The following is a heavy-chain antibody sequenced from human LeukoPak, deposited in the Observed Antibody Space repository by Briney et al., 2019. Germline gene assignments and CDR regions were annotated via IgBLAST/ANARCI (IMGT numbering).Heavy chain of an antibody. CDR3: ARGLSIAAAGTGNAFDV. CDR1: GGSFSGYY. Sequence: SETLSLTCAVYGGSFSGYYWSWIRQSPGKGLEWIGEINHSGSTNHNPSLKSRVTISVDTSKNQFSLKLSSVTAADTAVYYCARGLSIAAAGTGNAFDVWGQGTMVTVSS. J-gene: IGHJ3*01. V-gene: IGHV4-34*01. D-gene: IGHD6-13*01. CDR2: INHSGST.